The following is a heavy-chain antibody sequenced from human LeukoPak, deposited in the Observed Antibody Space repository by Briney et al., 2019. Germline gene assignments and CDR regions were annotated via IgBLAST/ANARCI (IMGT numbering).Heavy chain of an antibody. Sequence: SETLSLTCAVSGVSFSGYYLSWVRQPPGKGLEWVGEINHSGSTNYNPSLKSRVTISVDKSRNQFSLQLSSVTAADTAVYYCARAPIAAGGTENFDFWGEGTLVTVSS. J-gene: IGHJ4*02. CDR1: GVSFSGYY. CDR2: INHSGST. V-gene: IGHV4-34*01. CDR3: ARAPIAAGGTENFDF. D-gene: IGHD6-13*01.